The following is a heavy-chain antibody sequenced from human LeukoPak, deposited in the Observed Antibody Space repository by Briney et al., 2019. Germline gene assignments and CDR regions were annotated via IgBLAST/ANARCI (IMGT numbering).Heavy chain of an antibody. Sequence: GGSLRLSCAASGFTFSSYAMHWVRQAPGKGLEWVAVISYDGSNKYYADSVKGRFTISRDNSKNTLYLQMNSLRAEDTAVYYCATGGYSSSWFYFDYWGQGTLVTVSS. CDR2: ISYDGSNK. CDR3: ATGGYSSSWFYFDY. V-gene: IGHV3-30-3*01. CDR1: GFTFSSYA. D-gene: IGHD6-13*01. J-gene: IGHJ4*02.